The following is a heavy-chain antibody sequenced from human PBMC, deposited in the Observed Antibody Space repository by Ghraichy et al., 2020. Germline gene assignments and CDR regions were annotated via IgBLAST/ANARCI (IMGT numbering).Heavy chain of an antibody. CDR2: TTSSGTI. J-gene: IGHJ3*02. V-gene: IGHV3-48*01. CDR3: AVRLDI. D-gene: IGHD1-1*01. CDR1: GFTFSSYA. Sequence: LSLTCSASGFTFSSYAMNWVRQAPGKGLEWVSHTTSSGTIYYADSVKGRFTISRDNAKNSLYLQMNSLRAEDTAVYYCAVRLDIWGQGTMVTVSS.